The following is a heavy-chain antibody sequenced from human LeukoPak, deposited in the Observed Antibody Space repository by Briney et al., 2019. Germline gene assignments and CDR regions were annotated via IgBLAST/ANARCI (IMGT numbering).Heavy chain of an antibody. CDR2: IYYSGST. J-gene: IGHJ4*02. D-gene: IGHD2-15*01. V-gene: IGHV4-59*02. Sequence: PSETLSLTCTVSGGSVSSYYWTWIRQPPGKGLKWVGYIYYSGSTNYNPSLKSRVTISVDMSKNQFSLKLSSVTAADTAVYYCASYYCSGGSCYVDYWGQGTLVTVSS. CDR1: GGSVSSYY. CDR3: ASYYCSGGSCYVDY.